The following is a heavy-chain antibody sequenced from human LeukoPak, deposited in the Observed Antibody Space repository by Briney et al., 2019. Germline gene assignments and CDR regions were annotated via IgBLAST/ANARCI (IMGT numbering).Heavy chain of an antibody. D-gene: IGHD3-10*01. J-gene: IGHJ4*02. CDR2: IYPGDSDT. CDR1: GYSFTSYW. V-gene: IGHV5-51*01. CDR3: ARVGVNTMVRGVIITYEFDY. Sequence: GESLKISCKDSGYSFTSYWIGWVRQMPGKGLEWMGIIYPGDSDTRYSPSFQGQVTISADKSISTAYLQWSSLKASDTAMYYCARVGVNTMVRGVIITYEFDYWGQGTLVTVSS.